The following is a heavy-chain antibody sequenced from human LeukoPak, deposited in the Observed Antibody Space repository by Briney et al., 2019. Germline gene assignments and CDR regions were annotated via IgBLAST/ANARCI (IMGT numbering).Heavy chain of an antibody. CDR3: ARKEMATTPFDY. Sequence: SETLSLTCTVSGGSISSYYWSWIRQRPGKGLEWIGYIYYSGSTNYNPSLKSRVTISVDTSKNQFSLKLSSVTAADTAVYYCARKEMATTPFDYWGQGTLVTVSS. CDR1: GGSISSYY. CDR2: IYYSGST. D-gene: IGHD5-24*01. J-gene: IGHJ4*02. V-gene: IGHV4-59*01.